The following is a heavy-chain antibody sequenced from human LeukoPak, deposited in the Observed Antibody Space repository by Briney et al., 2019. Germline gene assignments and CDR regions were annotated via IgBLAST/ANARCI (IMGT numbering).Heavy chain of an antibody. CDR3: ARDSHYGSGSPY. J-gene: IGHJ4*02. CDR1: GGSISSYY. D-gene: IGHD3-10*01. Sequence: PSETLSLTCTVSGGSISSYYWSWIRQPPGKGLEWIGYIYYSGSTNYNPSLKSRVTISVDTSKNQFSLKLSSVTAADTAVYYCARDSHYGSGSPYWGQGTLVTVSS. V-gene: IGHV4-59*12. CDR2: IYYSGST.